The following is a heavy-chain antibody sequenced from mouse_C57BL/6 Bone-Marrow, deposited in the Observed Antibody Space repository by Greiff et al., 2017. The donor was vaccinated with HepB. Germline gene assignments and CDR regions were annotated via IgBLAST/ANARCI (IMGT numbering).Heavy chain of an antibody. CDR2: IDPSDSYT. Sequence: QVQLQQPGAELVKPGASVKLSCKASGYTFTSYWMQWVKQRLGQGLEWIGEIDPSDSYTNYNQKFKGKATLTVDTSSSTAYMQLSSLTSEDSAVYYCARGRGISKDYWGQGTSVTVSS. J-gene: IGHJ4*01. CDR3: ARGRGISKDY. V-gene: IGHV1-50*01. CDR1: GYTFTSYW.